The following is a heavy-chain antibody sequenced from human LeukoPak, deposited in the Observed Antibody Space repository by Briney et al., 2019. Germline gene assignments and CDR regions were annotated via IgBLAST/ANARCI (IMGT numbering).Heavy chain of an antibody. J-gene: IGHJ3*02. V-gene: IGHV4-39*07. Sequence: SETLSLTCTVSGGFISSSNYYWDWIRQPPGKGLEWIGSIYYSGSTYYNPSLKSRVTISVDTSKNQFSLKLSSVTAADTAVYYCARDLSYYDSSGYYHDAFDIWGQGTMVTVSS. D-gene: IGHD3-22*01. CDR2: IYYSGST. CDR1: GGFISSSNYY. CDR3: ARDLSYYDSSGYYHDAFDI.